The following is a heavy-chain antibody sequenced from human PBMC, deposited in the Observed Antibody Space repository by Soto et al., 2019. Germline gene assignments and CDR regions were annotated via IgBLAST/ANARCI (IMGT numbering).Heavy chain of an antibody. CDR1: GFTFSNAW. V-gene: IGHV3-15*01. D-gene: IGHD6-19*01. CDR3: TTAPYTYSSPPFDP. CDR2: IKSKTDGGTT. J-gene: IGHJ5*02. Sequence: PGGSLRLSCAASGFTFSNAWMSWVRQAPGKGLEWVGRIKSKTDGGTTDYAAPVKGRFTISRDDSKNTLYLQMNSLKTEDTAVYYCTTAPYTYSSPPFDPWGQGTLVTVSS.